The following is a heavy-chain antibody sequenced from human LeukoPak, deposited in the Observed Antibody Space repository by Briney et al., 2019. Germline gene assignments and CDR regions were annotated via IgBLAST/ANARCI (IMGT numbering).Heavy chain of an antibody. D-gene: IGHD2-21*02. CDR3: ASRRTAYCGGDCPEGY. J-gene: IGHJ4*02. Sequence: GGSLGLSCAASGFTISNNYIRWLRQAPGKGLEWVSSISRSSSYIYYADSVKGRFTISRDNAKNSLYLQMNSLRAEDTAVYYCASRRTAYCGGDCPEGYWGQGTLVTVSS. CDR2: ISRSSSYI. CDR1: GFTISNNY. V-gene: IGHV3-21*01.